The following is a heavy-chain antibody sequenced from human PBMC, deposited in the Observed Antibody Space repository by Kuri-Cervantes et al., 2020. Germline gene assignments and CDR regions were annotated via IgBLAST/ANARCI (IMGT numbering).Heavy chain of an antibody. CDR3: ARSRFGYFDY. CDR1: GFTSSDYY. Sequence: GGSLRLSCAASGFTSSDYYMSWIRQAPGKGLEWVSYISSSGSTIYYADSVKGRFTISRDNSKNTLYLQMNSLRAEDTAVYYWARSRFGYFDYWGQGTLVTVSS. CDR2: ISSSGSTI. J-gene: IGHJ4*02. D-gene: IGHD3-10*01. V-gene: IGHV3-11*01.